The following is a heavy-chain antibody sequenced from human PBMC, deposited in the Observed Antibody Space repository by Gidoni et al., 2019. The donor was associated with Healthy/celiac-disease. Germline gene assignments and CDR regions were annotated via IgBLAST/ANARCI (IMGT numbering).Heavy chain of an antibody. CDR2: IYYSGST. Sequence: QVQLQESGPGLVKPSETLSLTCTVSGGSISSYYWSWIRQPPGKGLEWIGYIYYSGSTNYNPSLKSRVTISVDTSKNQFSLKLSSVTAADTAVYYCARDHEEAARLGYGWFDPWGREPWSPSPQ. J-gene: IGHJ5*02. D-gene: IGHD6-6*01. CDR3: ARDHEEAARLGYGWFDP. CDR1: GGSISSYY. V-gene: IGHV4-59*01.